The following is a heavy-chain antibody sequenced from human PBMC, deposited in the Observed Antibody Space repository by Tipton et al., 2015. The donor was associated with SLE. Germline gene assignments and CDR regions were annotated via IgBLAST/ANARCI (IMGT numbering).Heavy chain of an antibody. CDR1: GDSINTRYY. CDR2: SYISGST. CDR3: ARGGDFWSGPASIYYYHFYVDV. V-gene: IGHV4-61*02. J-gene: IGHJ6*03. D-gene: IGHD3-3*01. Sequence: TLSLTCTVSGDSINTRYYWSWVRQPAGKGLEWIGRSYISGSTNYNPSLKSRVTISVDTSKNQFALKLSSVTAADTGVYYCARGGDFWSGPASIYYYHFYVDVWGKGTTVTVSS.